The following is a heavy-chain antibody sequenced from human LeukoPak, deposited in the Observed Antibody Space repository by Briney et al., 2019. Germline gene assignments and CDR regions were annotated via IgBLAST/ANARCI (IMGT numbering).Heavy chain of an antibody. Sequence: GGSLRLSCAASGFTFSSYAMHWVRQAPGKGLEWVAVISYDGSNKYYADSVKGRFTISRDNSKNTLYLQMNSLRAEDTAVYYCAREGFTIFGVVIPFDYWGQGTLVTVSS. CDR2: ISYDGSNK. J-gene: IGHJ4*02. V-gene: IGHV3-30-3*01. D-gene: IGHD3-3*01. CDR1: GFTFSSYA. CDR3: AREGFTIFGVVIPFDY.